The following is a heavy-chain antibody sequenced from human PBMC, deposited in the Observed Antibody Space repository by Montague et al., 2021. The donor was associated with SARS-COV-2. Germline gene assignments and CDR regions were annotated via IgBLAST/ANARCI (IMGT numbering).Heavy chain of an antibody. CDR1: GGSISSSSYY. J-gene: IGHJ6*01. Sequence: SETLSLTCSVSGGSISSSSYYWSWIRQPPGKGLEWIGCIFSSGXTXYXXXXQXRVTISVDTSKNQFSLKLTSVTAADTAVYYCARVGRQELVRLSGMDVWGQGTPVTVSS. CDR3: ARVGRQELVRLSGMDV. CDR2: IFSSGXT. V-gene: IGHV4-39*07. D-gene: IGHD6-13*01.